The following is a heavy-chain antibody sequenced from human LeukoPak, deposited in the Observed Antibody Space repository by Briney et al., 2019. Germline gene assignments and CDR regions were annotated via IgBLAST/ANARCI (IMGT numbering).Heavy chain of an antibody. D-gene: IGHD3-10*01. CDR1: GFAFSSYS. J-gene: IGHJ4*02. CDR3: AKDLGGEGGSGFPGQ. V-gene: IGHV3-23*01. CDR2: ISGSGADT. Sequence: GGSLRLSCATCGFAFSSYSMSWVRKAPGKGLEWVSAISGSGADTYYTDSVKGRFTISRDNSKTTLFLQMNSLRAEDTAIYYCAKDLGGEGGSGFPGQWGQGTLVTVSS.